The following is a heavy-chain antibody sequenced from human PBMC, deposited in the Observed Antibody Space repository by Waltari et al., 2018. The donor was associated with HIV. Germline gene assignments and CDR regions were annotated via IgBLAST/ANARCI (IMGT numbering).Heavy chain of an antibody. Sequence: QLKLQESGPGLAKPSENLSLTCIVSGGSISSTSNNWAWIRQPPGKGLEWLGSVYYSGNTYYRPSLKSRVTISVDTSKNQFSLRLGSVTAADTAVYYCARRYSGYGGRHPWFDPWGQGTLVTVSS. V-gene: IGHV4-39*01. D-gene: IGHD5-12*01. CDR1: GGSISSTSNN. CDR3: ARRYSGYGGRHPWFDP. J-gene: IGHJ5*02. CDR2: VYYSGNT.